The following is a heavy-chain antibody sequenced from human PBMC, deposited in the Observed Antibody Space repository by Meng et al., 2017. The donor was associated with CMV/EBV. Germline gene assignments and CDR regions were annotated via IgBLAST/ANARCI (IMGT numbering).Heavy chain of an antibody. V-gene: IGHV3-30-3*01. CDR3: ARKNLEWLDAFDI. Sequence: SLIISCAASGLIFSSYAMHWVRQAPGKGLEWVSVISYDGSNKYYADSVKGRFTISRDNSKNTLYLQMNSLRAEDTAVYYCARKNLEWLDAFDIWGQGTMVTVSS. D-gene: IGHD3-3*01. CDR2: ISYDGSNK. CDR1: GLIFSSYA. J-gene: IGHJ3*02.